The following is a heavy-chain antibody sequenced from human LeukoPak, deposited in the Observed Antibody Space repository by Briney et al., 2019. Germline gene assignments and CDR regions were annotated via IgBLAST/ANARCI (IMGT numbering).Heavy chain of an antibody. Sequence: ASVKVSCKASGYTFTSYGISWVRQAPGQGLEWMGWINPNSGGTNYAQKFQGRVTMTRDTSINTVYMELSRLRSDDTAVYYCARPSSTRRTYYFDYWGQGTLVTVSS. CDR1: GYTFTSYG. CDR2: INPNSGGT. V-gene: IGHV1-2*02. CDR3: ARPSSTRRTYYFDY. J-gene: IGHJ4*02.